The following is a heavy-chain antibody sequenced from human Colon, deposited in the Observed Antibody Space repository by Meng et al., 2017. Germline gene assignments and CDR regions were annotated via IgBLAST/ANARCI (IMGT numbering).Heavy chain of an antibody. CDR2: IHHRGSS. CDR1: AASITNHNW. D-gene: IGHD3-10*02. Sequence: QVQLRDSGAALVKPSETLSLTCPLSAASITNHNWWAWVRQPPGKGLEWIGEIHHRGSSAYNPSLKSRVSMSIDKSKNQFTLKLTSVPASDTAVYHCLRGSGCSVWGQGTLVTVSS. V-gene: IGHV4-4*02. CDR3: LRGSGCSV. J-gene: IGHJ1*01.